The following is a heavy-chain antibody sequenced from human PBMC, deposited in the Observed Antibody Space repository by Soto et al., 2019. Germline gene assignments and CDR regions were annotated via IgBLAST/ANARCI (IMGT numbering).Heavy chain of an antibody. V-gene: IGHV1-18*01. J-gene: IGHJ3*02. CDR1: GDTFTSYG. D-gene: IGHD3-3*01. CDR2: ISAYNGNT. CDR3: ARGAYDFWSGYYIGYAFDI. Sequence: QVQLVQSGDEGKKPGASVKVSCKASGDTFTSYGISWVRQAPGQGLEWMGWISAYNGNTNYAQKLQGRVTMTTDTSTSTAYMELRSLRSDDTAVYYCARGAYDFWSGYYIGYAFDIWGQGTMVTVTS.